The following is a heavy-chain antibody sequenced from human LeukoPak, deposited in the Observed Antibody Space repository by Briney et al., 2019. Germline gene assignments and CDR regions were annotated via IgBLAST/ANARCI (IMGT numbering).Heavy chain of an antibody. J-gene: IGHJ4*02. CDR1: GYTFTSYY. Sequence: ASVKVSCKASGYTFTSYYMHWVRQAPGQGLEWMGIINPSGGSTSYAQKFQGRVTMTRDTSISTAYMELSRLRSDDTAVYYCARAGNYYGSGRGGFDYWGQGTLVTVSS. D-gene: IGHD3-10*01. CDR2: INPSGGST. V-gene: IGHV1-46*01. CDR3: ARAGNYYGSGRGGFDY.